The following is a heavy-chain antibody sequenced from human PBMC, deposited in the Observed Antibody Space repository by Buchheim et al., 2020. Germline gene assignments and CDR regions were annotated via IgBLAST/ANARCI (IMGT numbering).Heavy chain of an antibody. D-gene: IGHD6-6*01. CDR1: GGSITTNNW. V-gene: IGHV4-4*02. J-gene: IGHJ4*02. Sequence: QVQLQESGPGLVKPSGTLSLTCGVSGGSITTNNWWTWVRQPPGKGLEWIGEIYHSGTTYYNPSLKSRVSISVDTFKNLFSLNLNSVTAADTAVYFCARLMAHSSLSRRYFDFWGQGTL. CDR2: IYHSGTT. CDR3: ARLMAHSSLSRRYFDF.